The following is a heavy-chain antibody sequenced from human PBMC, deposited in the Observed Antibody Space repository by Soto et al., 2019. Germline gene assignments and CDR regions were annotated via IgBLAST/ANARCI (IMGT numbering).Heavy chain of an antibody. CDR2: INHSGST. D-gene: IGHD3-22*01. CDR3: ARGRIQYYDRSGYSP. Sequence: QVQLQQWGAGLLKPSETLSLTCAVYGGSFSGYYWNWIRQPPVKGLEWIGEINHSGSTKYSPALKGRLTISVDTSRNQFSLNLTSVTAADTAVYYCARGRIQYYDRSGYSPWGQGTLVTVSS. V-gene: IGHV4-34*01. CDR1: GGSFSGYY. J-gene: IGHJ5*02.